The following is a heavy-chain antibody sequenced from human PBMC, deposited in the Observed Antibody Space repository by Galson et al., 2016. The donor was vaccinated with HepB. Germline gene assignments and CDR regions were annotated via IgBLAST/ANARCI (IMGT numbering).Heavy chain of an antibody. CDR1: GFTFSTSA. CDR3: VKRGKDGYGWYY. V-gene: IGHV3-64D*06. J-gene: IGHJ4*02. D-gene: IGHD4-17*01. Sequence: SLRLSCAASGFTFSTSAMDWIRQAPGKGLEYISAIDRDGAATYTADSVKGRFTISRDNSKNILYLQMSSLRPDDTAVYYCVKRGKDGYGWYYWGQGTLVTVSS. CDR2: IDRDGAAT.